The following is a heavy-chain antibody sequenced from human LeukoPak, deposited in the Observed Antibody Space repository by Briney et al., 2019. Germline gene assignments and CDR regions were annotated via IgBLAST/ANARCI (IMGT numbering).Heavy chain of an antibody. CDR3: ARENSGSYREFDY. Sequence: NSSETLSLTCTVSGGSISSYYWSWIRQPAGKGLEWIGRIYTSGSTNYNASLKSRVSMSVDTSKNQFSLKLSSVTAADTAAFYCARENSGSYREFDYWGQGTLVTVSS. V-gene: IGHV4-4*07. CDR2: IYTSGST. D-gene: IGHD1-26*01. J-gene: IGHJ4*02. CDR1: GGSISSYY.